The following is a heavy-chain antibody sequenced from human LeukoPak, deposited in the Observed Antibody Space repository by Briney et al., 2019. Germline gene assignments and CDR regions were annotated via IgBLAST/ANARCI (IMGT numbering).Heavy chain of an antibody. J-gene: IGHJ4*02. CDR1: GFAFSSSA. Sequence: GGSLRLSCTASGFAFSSSALRWARHAPGEGLECVSSIGASGDRTYYAASVKGRLTIARDHSRNTMYKQMTSLRSADPAVYVFAKGKDGFGYRDSFDYWGQGTLVTVSS. V-gene: IGHV3-23*01. CDR2: IGASGDRT. D-gene: IGHD5-18*01. CDR3: AKGKDGFGYRDSFDY.